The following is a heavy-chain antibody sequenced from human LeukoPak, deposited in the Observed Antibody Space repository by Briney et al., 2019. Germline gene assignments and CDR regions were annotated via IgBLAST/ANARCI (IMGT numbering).Heavy chain of an antibody. V-gene: IGHV3-7*01. CDR2: INQDGSEK. CDR1: GFILRNHW. CDR3: ARVWQYYYDYSAFDI. D-gene: IGHD3-16*01. J-gene: IGHJ3*02. Sequence: GGSLRLSCEASGFILRNHWMTWVRQGPGKWLEWVANINQDGSEKFYVDSVKGRFTISRDNAKNSLFLQLNSLRAEDTAVYYCARVWQYYYDYSAFDIWGQGTMVTVSS.